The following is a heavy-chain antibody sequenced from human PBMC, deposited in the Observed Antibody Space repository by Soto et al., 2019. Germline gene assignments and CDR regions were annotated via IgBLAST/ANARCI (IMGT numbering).Heavy chain of an antibody. V-gene: IGHV3-23*01. CDR1: GFTFSSYA. Sequence: EVQLLESGGGLVQPGGSLRLSCAASGFTFSSYAMSWVRQAPGKGLEWVSAISGSGGSTYYADSVKGRFTISRDNSKNTLYLQMNSLRAEDTAVYYCAKEGFCALYYCYYMDVWGKGTTVTVSS. CDR2: ISGSGGST. J-gene: IGHJ6*03. CDR3: AKEGFCALYYCYYMDV.